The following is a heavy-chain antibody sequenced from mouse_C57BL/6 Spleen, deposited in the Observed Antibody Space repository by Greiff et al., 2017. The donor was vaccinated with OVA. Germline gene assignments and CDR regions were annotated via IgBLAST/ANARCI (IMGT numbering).Heavy chain of an antibody. J-gene: IGHJ4*01. Sequence: QVHVKQSGAELAKPGASVKLSCKASGYTFTSYWMHWVKQRPGQGLEWIGYINPSSGYTKYKQKFKDKATLTADKSSSTAYMQLSSLTYEDSAVYYCARSYDGYYAMDYWGQGTSVTVSS. CDR3: ARSYDGYYAMDY. V-gene: IGHV1-7*01. D-gene: IGHD2-3*01. CDR2: INPSSGYT. CDR1: GYTFTSYW.